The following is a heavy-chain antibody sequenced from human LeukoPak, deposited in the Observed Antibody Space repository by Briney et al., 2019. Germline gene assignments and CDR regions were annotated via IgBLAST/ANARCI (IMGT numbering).Heavy chain of an antibody. V-gene: IGHV4-39*07. CDR1: GGSISSSSYY. CDR3: AGGLPNYDFWSGYYDVYYFDY. D-gene: IGHD3-3*01. CDR2: IYYSGST. J-gene: IGHJ4*02. Sequence: SETLSLTCTASGGSISSSSYYWGWLRQPPGKGLEWIGSIYYSGSTYYNPSLKSRVTISVDTSKNQFSLKLSSVTAADTAVYYCAGGLPNYDFWSGYYDVYYFDYWGQGTLVTVSS.